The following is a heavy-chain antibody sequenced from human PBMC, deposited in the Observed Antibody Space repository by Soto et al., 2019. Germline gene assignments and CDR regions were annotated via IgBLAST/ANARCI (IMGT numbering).Heavy chain of an antibody. Sequence: EVQLVESGGGLVKPGGSLRLSCAASGFTFSNSYMSWVRQTPGKGLEWVGRIKRKSDGETTDYAVPVKGRFTISRDYAKSTVYLQMNSLKTEDTAMYYCGTESAFDIWGQGTMVTVSS. D-gene: IGHD1-7*01. V-gene: IGHV3-15*01. CDR3: GTESAFDI. CDR1: GFTFSNSY. J-gene: IGHJ3*02. CDR2: IKRKSDGETT.